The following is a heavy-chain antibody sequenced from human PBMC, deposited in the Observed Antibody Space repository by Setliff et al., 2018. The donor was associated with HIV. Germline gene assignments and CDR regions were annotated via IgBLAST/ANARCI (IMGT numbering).Heavy chain of an antibody. J-gene: IGHJ6*03. CDR2: FYYSGNT. CDR3: TRRLYDFWSGLVGHTNYMDV. V-gene: IGHV4-39*02. CDR1: GGSITNTDYY. Sequence: SKTLSLTCTASGGSITNTDYYWGWVRQPPGEGLEWIGSFYYSGNTFYSPSLKRRVSISVDTSKTHMSLTLTSVTAADTAVYFCTRRLYDFWSGLVGHTNYMDVWGKGTTVTVSS. D-gene: IGHD3-3*01.